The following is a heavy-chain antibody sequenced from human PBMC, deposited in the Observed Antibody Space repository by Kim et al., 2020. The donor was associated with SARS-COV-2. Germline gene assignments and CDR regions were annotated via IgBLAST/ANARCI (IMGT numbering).Heavy chain of an antibody. J-gene: IGHJ6*02. CDR1: GGTFSSYA. V-gene: IGHV1-69*13. CDR3: ARSDVPTVTTLYYYDGMDV. D-gene: IGHD4-17*01. CDR2: IIPIFGTA. Sequence: SVKVSCKASGGTFSSYAISWVRQAPGQGLEWMGGIIPIFGTANYAQKFQGRVTITADESTSTAYMELSSLRSEDTAVYYCARSDVPTVTTLYYYDGMDVWGQGTTVTVSS.